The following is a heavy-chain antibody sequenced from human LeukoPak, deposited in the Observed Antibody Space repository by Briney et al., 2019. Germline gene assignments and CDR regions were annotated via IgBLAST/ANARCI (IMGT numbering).Heavy chain of an antibody. V-gene: IGHV1-69*13. CDR3: ARGFGYGGNSGLDY. CDR1: GGTFSSYA. Sequence: SVKVSCKASGGTFSSYAISWVRQAPGQGLEWMGGIIPIFGTANYAQKFQGRVTITADESTSTAYMELSSLRSEDTAVYYCARGFGYGGNSGLDYWGQGTLVTVSS. J-gene: IGHJ4*02. CDR2: IIPIFGTA. D-gene: IGHD4-23*01.